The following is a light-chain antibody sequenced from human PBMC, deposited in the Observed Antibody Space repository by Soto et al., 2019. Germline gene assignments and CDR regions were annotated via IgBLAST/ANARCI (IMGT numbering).Light chain of an antibody. CDR3: QKYNSAPLT. CDR1: QGIGVY. V-gene: IGKV1-27*01. Sequence: DIPMTQSPSSLSASLGDRVTITCRASQGIGVYLAWFQQKPGKVPKRLIYAASTLQSGVPSRFSGSGSGTEFTLTIISLQPEDFATYYCQKYNSAPLTFGGVTKVEIK. CDR2: AAS. J-gene: IGKJ4*02.